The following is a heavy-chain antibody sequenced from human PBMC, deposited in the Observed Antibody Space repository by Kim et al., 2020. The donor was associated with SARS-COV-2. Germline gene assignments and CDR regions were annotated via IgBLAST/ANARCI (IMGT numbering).Heavy chain of an antibody. CDR2: IYYSGST. V-gene: IGHV4-59*13. Sequence: SETLSLTCTVSGGSISSYYWSWFRQSPGKGLEWIGYIYYSGSTYSNPSLKSRVTISLHTSKNQFSLNLSSVTAADTAVYYCARDSYGSYFFDYWGRGTLV. CDR3: ARDSYGSYFFDY. CDR1: GGSISSYY. D-gene: IGHD1-26*01. J-gene: IGHJ4*02.